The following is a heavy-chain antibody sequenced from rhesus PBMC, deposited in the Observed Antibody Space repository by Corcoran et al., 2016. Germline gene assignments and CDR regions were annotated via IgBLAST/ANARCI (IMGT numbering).Heavy chain of an antibody. CDR1: GGSISSSY. J-gene: IGHJ4*01. Sequence: QLQLQESGPGLVKPSETLSVTCAVSGGSISSSYRSWIAQAPGKGLEWIGYIYGSGISTNYNLSRESRVTLSVDTSKNQLSLKLSSVTAAIAAVYYCASAPLEWWSFDYWGQGVLVTVSS. V-gene: IGHV4-169*02. CDR3: ASAPLEWWSFDY. CDR2: IYGSGIST. D-gene: IGHD2-39*02.